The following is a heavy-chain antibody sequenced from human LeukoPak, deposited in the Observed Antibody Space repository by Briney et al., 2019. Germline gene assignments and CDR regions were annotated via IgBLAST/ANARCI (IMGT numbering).Heavy chain of an antibody. J-gene: IGHJ4*02. CDR3: ASSKGPLDH. CDR2: TTGTSDTI. Sequence: PGGSLRLSCAASGFTFSSYWMNWVRQAPGKGLEWLSYTTGTSDTIYYADSVKGRFTISRDNAKNSLYLQMSSLRDEDTAVYYCASSKGPLDHWGQGTLVTVPS. V-gene: IGHV3-48*02. CDR1: GFTFSSYW.